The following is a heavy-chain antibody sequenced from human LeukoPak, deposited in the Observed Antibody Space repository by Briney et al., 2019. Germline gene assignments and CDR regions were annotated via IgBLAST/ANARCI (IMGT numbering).Heavy chain of an antibody. Sequence: GGSLRLSCAASGFTFSSQPMHWVRQTPGKGLEWVALISFDGKNKFYGDSVNGRFTISRVNTKNTLFLQMNSLRAEDMGVYYCVRPMTTTRNFEHWGQGTLVIVSS. J-gene: IGHJ4*02. CDR2: ISFDGKNK. CDR3: VRPMTTTRNFEH. V-gene: IGHV3-30*03. CDR1: GFTFSSQP. D-gene: IGHD1-1*01.